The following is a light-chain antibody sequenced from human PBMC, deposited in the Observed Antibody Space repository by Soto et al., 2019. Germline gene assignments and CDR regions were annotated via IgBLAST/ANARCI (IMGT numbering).Light chain of an antibody. CDR3: QHYGSSPFP. Sequence: EIVLTQSPGTLSLSPGERATLSCRASQSVSSSSLAWYQHKPGQAPRLLIYGASSRATGIPDRFSGSGSGTDFTLTISRLEPEDVAVYYCQHYGSSPFPFGQGTKLEIK. CDR1: QSVSSSS. CDR2: GAS. J-gene: IGKJ2*01. V-gene: IGKV3-20*01.